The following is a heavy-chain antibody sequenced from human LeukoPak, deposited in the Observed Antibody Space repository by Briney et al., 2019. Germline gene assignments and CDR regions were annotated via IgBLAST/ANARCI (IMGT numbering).Heavy chain of an antibody. CDR2: IYTSGTT. V-gene: IGHV4-4*07. CDR1: GGSISIYY. J-gene: IGHJ3*02. Sequence: PSETLSLTCTVSGGSISIYYWSWIRQPAGKGLERIGRIYTSGTTHYNPSLKSRVTISVDTSKSQFSLKLSSGTAADTAMYYCATFNMRDDAFDIWGQGTMVTVSS. D-gene: IGHD2/OR15-2a*01. CDR3: ATFNMRDDAFDI.